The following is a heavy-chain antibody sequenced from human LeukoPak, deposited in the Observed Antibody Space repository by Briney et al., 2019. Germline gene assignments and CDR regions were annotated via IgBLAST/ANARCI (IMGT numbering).Heavy chain of an antibody. CDR3: ARDLSGVTGYTYGRGIDS. D-gene: IGHD5-18*01. J-gene: IGHJ4*02. CDR1: GFTFSSYE. V-gene: IGHV3-48*03. Sequence: PGGSLRLSCAAPGFTFSSYEMNWVRQAPGKGLEWVSYISSSGSTIYYADSVKGRFTISRDNAKTSLYLQMNSLRAEDTAVYYCARDLSGVTGYTYGRGIDSWGQGTLVTVSS. CDR2: ISSSGSTI.